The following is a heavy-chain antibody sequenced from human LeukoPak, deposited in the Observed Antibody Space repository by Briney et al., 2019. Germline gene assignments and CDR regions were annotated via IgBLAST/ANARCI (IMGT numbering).Heavy chain of an antibody. V-gene: IGHV1-18*01. CDR2: ISVYKGNT. CDR3: ARDPDFWSGYKRGDAFDI. Sequence: ASVTVSCKASGYTFTSYGLSWVRQAPGQGLEWMGWISVYKGNTNYAQKLQGRVTMTTETSTRTAYMELRSLRSDDTAVYYCARDPDFWSGYKRGDAFDIWGQGTMVTVSS. D-gene: IGHD3-3*01. CDR1: GYTFTSYG. J-gene: IGHJ3*02.